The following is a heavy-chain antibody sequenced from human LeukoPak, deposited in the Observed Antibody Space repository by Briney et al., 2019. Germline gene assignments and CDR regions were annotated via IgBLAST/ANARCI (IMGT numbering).Heavy chain of an antibody. D-gene: IGHD2-8*01. J-gene: IGHJ6*02. Sequence: GESLKISCKGSGYSFTSYYMHWVRQAPGQGLEWMGIINPSGGSTSYAQKFQGRVTMTRDTSTSTVYMELSSLRSEDTAVYYCARVWCQSCGMDVWGQGTTVTVSS. V-gene: IGHV1-46*01. CDR2: INPSGGST. CDR3: ARVWCQSCGMDV. CDR1: GYSFTSYY.